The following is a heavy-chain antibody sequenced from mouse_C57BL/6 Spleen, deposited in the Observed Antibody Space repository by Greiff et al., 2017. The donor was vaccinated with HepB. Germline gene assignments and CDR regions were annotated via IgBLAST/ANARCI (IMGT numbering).Heavy chain of an antibody. V-gene: IGHV1-69*01. D-gene: IGHD1-1*01. Sequence: QVQLQQPGAELVMPGASVKLSCKASGYTFTSYWMHWVKQRPGQGLEWIGEIVPSDSYTNYNQKFKGKSTLHVDKSSSTAYMQRSSLTSEDSAVYYCARRDYYGSSYDVWGTGTTVTVSS. CDR1: GYTFTSYW. CDR3: ARRDYYGSSYDV. J-gene: IGHJ1*03. CDR2: IVPSDSYT.